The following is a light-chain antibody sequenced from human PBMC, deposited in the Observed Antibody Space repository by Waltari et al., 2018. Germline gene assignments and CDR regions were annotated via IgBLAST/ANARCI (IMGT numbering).Light chain of an antibody. Sequence: DIQMTQSPSSLSASVGDTVTITCRASQSIGSWLAWYHQEAGKAPKLLIYKASSLLTGVPARFSGSGSGTYFTLTISGLQPEDFATYYCLQYSTSPYSFGQGTKVEIK. V-gene: IGKV1D-16*01. CDR3: LQYSTSPYS. CDR1: QSIGSW. J-gene: IGKJ2*03. CDR2: KAS.